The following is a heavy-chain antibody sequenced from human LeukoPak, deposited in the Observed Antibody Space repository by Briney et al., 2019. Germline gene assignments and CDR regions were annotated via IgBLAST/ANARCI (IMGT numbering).Heavy chain of an antibody. V-gene: IGHV1-2*02. CDR1: GYTFTGYY. Sequence: GASVKVSCKASGYTFTGYYMHWVRQAPGQGLEWMGWINPNSGGTNYAQKFQGRVTMTRDTSISTAYMELSRLRSYDTAVYYCAREGSIKQQLAFDYWGQGTLVTVSS. D-gene: IGHD6-13*01. J-gene: IGHJ4*02. CDR2: INPNSGGT. CDR3: AREGSIKQQLAFDY.